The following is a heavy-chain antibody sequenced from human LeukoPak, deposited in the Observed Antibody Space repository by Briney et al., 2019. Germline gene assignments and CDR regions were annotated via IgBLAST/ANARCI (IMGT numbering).Heavy chain of an antibody. D-gene: IGHD3-10*01. V-gene: IGHV4-39*01. CDR2: IYYSGSA. CDR3: ARRIIVRRYYDY. J-gene: IGHJ4*02. Sequence: SEPLSLTCTVSGGSISSSSYYWAWIRQPPGKGLEWIGSIYYSGSAYYTPSLTSRVTISVDTSKNQFSLKLSSVTAADTAVYYCARRIIVRRYYDYWGQGTLVTVSS. CDR1: GGSISSSSYY.